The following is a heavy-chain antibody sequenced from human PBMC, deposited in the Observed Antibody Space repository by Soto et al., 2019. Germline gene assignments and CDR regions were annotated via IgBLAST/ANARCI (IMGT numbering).Heavy chain of an antibody. CDR1: AFTFSSFW. Sequence: EVQLVESGGGLVQPGGSLRLSCAASAFTFSSFWMTWVRQAPGKGLEWVASINQDGSEKSYVASVKGRFTISRDNVENSLYLQMKSLRDEDTALYYCASRQWLAFDYWGQGTLVTVSS. CDR3: ASRQWLAFDY. CDR2: INQDGSEK. V-gene: IGHV3-7*01. D-gene: IGHD6-19*01. J-gene: IGHJ4*02.